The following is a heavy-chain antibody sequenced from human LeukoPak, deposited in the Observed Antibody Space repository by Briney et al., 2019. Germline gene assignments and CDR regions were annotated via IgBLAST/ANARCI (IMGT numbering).Heavy chain of an antibody. CDR2: ISGSGSDI. CDR1: GFTFSHYN. CDR3: ARDPIFSDTSGYYFDF. J-gene: IGHJ4*02. Sequence: GGSLRLSCAASGFTFSHYNMNWVRQAPGKGLEFLGYISGSGSDIYYADSVKGRFTLSRDNAKNSLYLQMHSLRAEDTAVYYCARDPIFSDTSGYYFDFWDQGTLVTVAS. D-gene: IGHD3-9*01. V-gene: IGHV3-48*01.